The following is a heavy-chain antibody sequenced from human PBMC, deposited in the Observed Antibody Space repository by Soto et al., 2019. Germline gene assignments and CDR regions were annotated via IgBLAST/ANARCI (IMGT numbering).Heavy chain of an antibody. CDR1: GGSFSGYY. J-gene: IGHJ6*02. Sequence: PSETLSLTCAVYGGSFSGYYWSWIRQPPGKGLEWIGEINYSGSTNYNPSLKSRVTISVDTSKNQFSLKLSSVTAADTAVYYCARGFRYYDFWSGYYTGPVYGMDVWGPGTTVTVYS. V-gene: IGHV4-34*01. CDR2: INYSGST. CDR3: ARGFRYYDFWSGYYTGPVYGMDV. D-gene: IGHD3-3*01.